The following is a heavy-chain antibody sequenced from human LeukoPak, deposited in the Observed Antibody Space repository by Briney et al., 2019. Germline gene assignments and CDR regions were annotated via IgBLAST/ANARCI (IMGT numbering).Heavy chain of an antibody. CDR2: IYYSGST. CDR1: GGSISSYY. J-gene: IGHJ3*02. V-gene: IGHV4-59*01. CDR3: ARDGYNQGHDAFDI. Sequence: PSETLSLTCTVSGGSISSYYWSWIRQPPGKGLEWIGYIYYSGSTNYNPSLESRVTISVDTSKNQFSLKLSSVTAADTAVYYCARDGYNQGHDAFDIWGQGTMVTVSS. D-gene: IGHD5-24*01.